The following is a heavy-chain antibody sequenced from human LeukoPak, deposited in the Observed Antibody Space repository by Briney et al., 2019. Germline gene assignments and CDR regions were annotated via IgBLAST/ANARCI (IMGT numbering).Heavy chain of an antibody. CDR2: ISAYNGNT. CDR3: ARSMVRGAAYYYYGMDV. CDR1: GYTFTSYG. J-gene: IGHJ6*02. D-gene: IGHD3-10*01. Sequence: ASVKVSCKASGYTFTSYGISWVRQAPGQGLEWMGWISAYNGNTNYARKLQGRVTMTTDTSTSTAYMELRSLRSDDTAVYYCARSMVRGAAYYYYGMDVWGQGTTVTVSS. V-gene: IGHV1-18*01.